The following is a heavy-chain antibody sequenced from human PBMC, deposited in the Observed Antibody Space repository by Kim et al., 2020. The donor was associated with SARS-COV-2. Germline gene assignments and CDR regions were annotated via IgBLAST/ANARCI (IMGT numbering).Heavy chain of an antibody. D-gene: IGHD5-12*01. V-gene: IGHV3-21*01. Sequence: GGSLRLSCAASGFTFSSYSMNWVRQAPGKGLEWVSSISSSSSYIYYADSVKGRFTISRDNAKNSLYLQMNSLRAEDTAVYYCARDMVATHLNYYYGMDVWGQGTTVTVSS. CDR1: GFTFSSYS. CDR2: ISSSSSYI. J-gene: IGHJ6*02. CDR3: ARDMVATHLNYYYGMDV.